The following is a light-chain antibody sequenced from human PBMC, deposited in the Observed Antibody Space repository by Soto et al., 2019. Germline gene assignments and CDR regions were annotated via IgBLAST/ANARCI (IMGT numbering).Light chain of an antibody. CDR1: SSDVGRFNF. CDR2: EVT. Sequence: QSVLTQPPSASGSPGQSVTISCTGTSSDVGRFNFVSWYQQHPGKAPKLLIYEVTKRPSGVPDRFSGSKSGNAASLTVSGLQGDDQADYFCSSYTGSRECYLLGTGTKVTVL. J-gene: IGLJ1*01. V-gene: IGLV2-8*01. CDR3: SSYTGSRECYL.